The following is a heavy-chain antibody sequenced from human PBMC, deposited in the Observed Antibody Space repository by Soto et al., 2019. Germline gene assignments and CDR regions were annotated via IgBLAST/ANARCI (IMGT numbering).Heavy chain of an antibody. D-gene: IGHD6-13*01. CDR1: GFTFGDYA. V-gene: IGHV3-49*03. CDR3: TRCPRAATDPYYFDY. Sequence: PGGSLRLSCTASGFTFGDYAMSWFRQAPGKGLEWVGFIRSKAYGGTTEYAASVKGRFTISRDDSKSIAYLQMNSLKTEDTAVYYCTRCPRAATDPYYFDYWGQGTLVTVSS. CDR2: IRSKAYGGTT. J-gene: IGHJ4*02.